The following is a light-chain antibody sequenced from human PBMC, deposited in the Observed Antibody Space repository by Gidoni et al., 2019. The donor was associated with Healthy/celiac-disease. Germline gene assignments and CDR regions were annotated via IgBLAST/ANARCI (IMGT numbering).Light chain of an antibody. CDR2: GAS. J-gene: IGKJ4*01. CDR3: QQYGSPKGLT. Sequence: EIVLTQSPCTLSLSPVERATLSCRASQSVSSSYLAWYQQKPGQAHRLLIYGASSRATVIPDRFSGSGTGTDFNLTISRMEPEDYEVYYCQQYGSPKGLTFGGGTKVEIK. CDR1: QSVSSSY. V-gene: IGKV3-20*01.